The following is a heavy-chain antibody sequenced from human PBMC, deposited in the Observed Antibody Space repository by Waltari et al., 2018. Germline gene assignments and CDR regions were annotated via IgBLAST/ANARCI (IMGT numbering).Heavy chain of an antibody. CDR2: IYHSGSP. Sequence: QVQLQESGPGLVTPSETLSLTCGVSGYSISSGYYGVWIRQPPGKGLEWIGSIYHSGSPYDNPSLKSRVTISVDTSKNQFSLKLSSVTAADTAVYYCARADSSREDSTGYFDYWGQGTLVTVSS. D-gene: IGHD3-22*01. J-gene: IGHJ4*02. V-gene: IGHV4-38-2*01. CDR1: GYSISSGYY. CDR3: ARADSSREDSTGYFDY.